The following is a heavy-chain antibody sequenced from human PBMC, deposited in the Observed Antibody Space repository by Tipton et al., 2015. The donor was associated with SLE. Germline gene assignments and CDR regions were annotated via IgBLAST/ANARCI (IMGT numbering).Heavy chain of an antibody. CDR3: ARDGKDTSRGNDAVDI. D-gene: IGHD5-18*01. V-gene: IGHV1-18*01. CDR1: GYTFTSYD. CDR2: ISAYNGNT. J-gene: IGHJ3*02. Sequence: QLVQSGAEVKKPGASVKISCKASGYTFTSYDISWVRQAPGQGLEWMGWISAYNGNTTYAQKLQGRVTMTTATSTSTAYMGLRSLRSDDTAVNYCARDGKDTSRGNDAVDIWVQGTMVTVAS.